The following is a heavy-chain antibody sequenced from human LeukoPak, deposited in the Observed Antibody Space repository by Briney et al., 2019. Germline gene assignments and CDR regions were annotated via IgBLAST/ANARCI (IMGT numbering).Heavy chain of an antibody. CDR3: ARHGDPDY. CDR2: IIPILGIA. V-gene: IGHV1-69*04. Sequence: SVKVSCKASGGTFSSYAISWVRQAPGQGLEWMGRIIPILGIANYAQKLQGRVTMTTDTSTSTAYMELRSLRSDDTAVYYCARHGDPDYWGQGTLVTVSS. CDR1: GGTFSSYA. J-gene: IGHJ4*02. D-gene: IGHD4-17*01.